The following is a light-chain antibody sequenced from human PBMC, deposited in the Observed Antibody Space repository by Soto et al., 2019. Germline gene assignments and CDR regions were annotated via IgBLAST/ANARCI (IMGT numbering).Light chain of an antibody. CDR2: GAS. Sequence: EIVMTQSLAILSVSPGERASISSRASQSVSSNLAWYQQKHGQAPRLLIYGASTRATSIPARFSGSGSGTEFALTISSLQSEDFAVYYCEQYNNCPPWTFGQGTKVEIK. J-gene: IGKJ1*01. V-gene: IGKV3-15*01. CDR1: QSVSSN. CDR3: EQYNNCPPWT.